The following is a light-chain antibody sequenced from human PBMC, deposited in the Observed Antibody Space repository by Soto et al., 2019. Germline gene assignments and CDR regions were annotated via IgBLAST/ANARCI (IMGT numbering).Light chain of an antibody. V-gene: IGKV3-20*01. CDR1: QSVSSSY. CDR2: GAS. J-gene: IGKJ1*01. CDR3: QQYDSSPKT. Sequence: SVLTQSPGPPSLSPGERATLSRRASQSVSSSYLAWYQQKPGQAPRLLIYGASSRATGIPDRFSGSGSGTDFTLTISRLEPEDFAVYYCQQYDSSPKTFGQGTKVDIK.